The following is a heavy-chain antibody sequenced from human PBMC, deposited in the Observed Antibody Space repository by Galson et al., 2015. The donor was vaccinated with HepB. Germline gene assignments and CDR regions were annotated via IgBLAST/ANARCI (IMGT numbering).Heavy chain of an antibody. J-gene: IGHJ5*02. CDR2: ISYDGGGK. V-gene: IGHV3-11*01. Sequence: SLRLSCAVSGLTFSDSYMSWIRQAPGKGPEWIPYISYDGGGKYFADSVKGRFAISRDNAKNVLYLQMNSLRPEDTAVYYCGRSAGWYDPWGQGTPVIVSS. D-gene: IGHD3-10*01. CDR3: GRSAGWYDP. CDR1: GLTFSDSY.